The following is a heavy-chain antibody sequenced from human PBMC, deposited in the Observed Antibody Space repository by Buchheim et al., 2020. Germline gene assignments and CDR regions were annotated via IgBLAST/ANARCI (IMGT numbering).Heavy chain of an antibody. CDR2: ISRGATTI. J-gene: IGHJ5*02. V-gene: IGHV3-48*03. CDR3: AREDCTADSCFVGRFDP. D-gene: IGHD2-8*01. CDR1: GFTFSIYE. Sequence: EVKLVESGGTLVQPGGSLRLSCAASGFTFSIYEMNWVRQAPGKGLEWISFISRGATTIHYAAPVRGRFTISRDDAKESLYLQMNSLRAEDTAVYYCAREDCTADSCFVGRFDPWGQGTL.